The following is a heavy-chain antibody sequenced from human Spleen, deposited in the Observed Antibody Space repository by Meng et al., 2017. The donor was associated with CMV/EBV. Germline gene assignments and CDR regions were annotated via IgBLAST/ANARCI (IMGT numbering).Heavy chain of an antibody. CDR1: GFTFSTYE. D-gene: IGHD6-6*01. CDR2: ISSSSSYI. J-gene: IGHJ4*02. V-gene: IGHV3-21*01. Sequence: GESLKISCAASGFTFSTYEMNWVRQAPGKGLEWVSSISSSSSYIYYADSVKGRFTISRDNAKNSLYLQMNSLRAEDTAVYYCARGSSSSSPYYFDYWGQGTLVTVSS. CDR3: ARGSSSSSPYYFDY.